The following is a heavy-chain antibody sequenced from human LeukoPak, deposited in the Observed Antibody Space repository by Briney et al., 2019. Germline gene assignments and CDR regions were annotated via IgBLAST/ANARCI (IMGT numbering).Heavy chain of an antibody. CDR3: ARSAVAVGIGRALGFDP. J-gene: IGHJ5*02. CDR2: IYASGST. V-gene: IGHV4-4*07. CDR1: GGSISSYY. Sequence: SETLSLTCTVSGGSISSYYWSWIRQPAGKGLEWIGRIYASGSTNYNPSLKSRVTMSVDTSKNQFSLKLSSVTAADTAVYYCARSAVAVGIGRALGFDPWGQGTLVTVSS. D-gene: IGHD6-19*01.